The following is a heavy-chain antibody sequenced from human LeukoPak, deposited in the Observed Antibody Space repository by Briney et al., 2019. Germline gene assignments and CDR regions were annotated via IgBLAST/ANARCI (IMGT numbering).Heavy chain of an antibody. D-gene: IGHD2-15*01. V-gene: IGHV4-34*01. Sequence: PSETLSLTCAVYGGSFSGYYWSWIRQPPGKGLEWIGEINHSGGTNYNPSLKSRVTISVDTSKNQFSLKLSSVTAADTAVYYCAVLNSYCSGGSCDYYYGMDVWGQGTTVTVSS. CDR3: AVLNSYCSGGSCDYYYGMDV. CDR2: INHSGGT. CDR1: GGSFSGYY. J-gene: IGHJ6*02.